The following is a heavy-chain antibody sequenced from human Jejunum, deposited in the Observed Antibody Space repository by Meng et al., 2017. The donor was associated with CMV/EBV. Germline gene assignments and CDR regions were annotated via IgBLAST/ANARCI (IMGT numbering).Heavy chain of an antibody. V-gene: IGHV3-48*03. CDR1: GFSLSSYE. J-gene: IGHJ4*02. CDR3: ARDGLVAANLIPH. CDR2: ISTQTLTT. Sequence: SGFSLSSYEMHWVRQAPGKGLEWISHISTQTLTTNYADSVKGRFNISRDNAKNSLYLQMNNLRAEDTAVYYCARDGLVAANLIPHWGQGTQVTVSS. D-gene: IGHD2-15*01.